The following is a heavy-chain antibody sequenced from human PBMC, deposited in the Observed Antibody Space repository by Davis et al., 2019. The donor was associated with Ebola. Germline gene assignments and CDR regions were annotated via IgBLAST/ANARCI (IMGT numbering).Heavy chain of an antibody. CDR3: ARGPSGEPRWGLGFYLDS. V-gene: IGHV1-2*02. CDR2: ITPDSGGP. CDR1: GYTFTGAN. J-gene: IGHJ4*02. D-gene: IGHD3-16*01. Sequence: ASVKVSCKASGYTFTGANIHWVRQAPGQGLEWMGWITPDSGGPNYAHNLQGRVTMTSDISINTAYMEVNSLKYDDTSVYYCARGPSGEPRWGLGFYLDSWGQGTLVTVSS.